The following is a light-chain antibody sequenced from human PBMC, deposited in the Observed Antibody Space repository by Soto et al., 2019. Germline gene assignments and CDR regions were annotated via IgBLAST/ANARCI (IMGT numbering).Light chain of an antibody. V-gene: IGLV2-11*01. CDR3: CSYAGTYTWV. CDR2: DVT. CDR1: SSNVGGYNY. Sequence: QSVLTQPRSVSGSPGQSVTISCTGTSSNVGGYNYVSWYQQHPGKAPKLILYDVTKRPSGVPDRLSGSKSGNTASLTISGLEAEDEAGYYCCSYAGTYTWVFGGGTKVTVL. J-gene: IGLJ3*02.